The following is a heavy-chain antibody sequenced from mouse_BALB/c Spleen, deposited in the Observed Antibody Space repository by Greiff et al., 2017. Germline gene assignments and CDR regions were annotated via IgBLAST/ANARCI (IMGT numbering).Heavy chain of an antibody. CDR2: ISYSGST. CDR1: GYSITSDYA. CDR3: ARRGDYEDYAMDY. Sequence: DVKLVESGPGLVKPSQSLSLTCTVTGYSITSDYAWNWIRQFPGNKLEWMGYISYSGSTSYNPSLKSRISITRDTSKNQFFLQLNSVTTEDTATYYCARRGDYEDYAMDYWGQGTSVTVSS. J-gene: IGHJ4*01. D-gene: IGHD2-4*01. V-gene: IGHV3-2*02.